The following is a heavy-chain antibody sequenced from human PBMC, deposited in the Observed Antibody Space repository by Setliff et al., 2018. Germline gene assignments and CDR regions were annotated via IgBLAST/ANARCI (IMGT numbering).Heavy chain of an antibody. CDR2: LNTNTGNP. CDR1: GYTFSAYY. V-gene: IGHV7-4-1*02. CDR3: ARGVYEYSYGYRGHYYYYMAV. Sequence: ASVKVSCKASGYTFSAYYIHWVRQSPGQGLEWMGWLNTNTGNPTYVPGFTVRFVFSLDTSVSTAYLQISSLKAEDTAVYYCARGVYEYSYGYRGHYYYYMAVWGKGATVTVSS. J-gene: IGHJ6*03. D-gene: IGHD3-16*01.